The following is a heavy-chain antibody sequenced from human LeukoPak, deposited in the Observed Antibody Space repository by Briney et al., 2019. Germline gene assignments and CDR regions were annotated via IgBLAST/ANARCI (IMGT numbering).Heavy chain of an antibody. CDR1: GFTFSSYV. CDR2: ISGSGGSI. D-gene: IGHD2-2*02. V-gene: IGHV3-23*01. J-gene: IGHJ4*02. Sequence: PGGSPRLSCAASGFTFSSYVMSWVRQAPGKGLEWVSVISGSGGSIYYADSVKGRFTISRDNSKNTLYLQMNSLRAEDTAIYYCAKTYLKEDVYWGQGTLVTVSS. CDR3: AKTYLKEDVY.